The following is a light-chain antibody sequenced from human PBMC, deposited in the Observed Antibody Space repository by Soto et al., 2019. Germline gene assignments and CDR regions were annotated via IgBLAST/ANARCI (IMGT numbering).Light chain of an antibody. Sequence: DIQVTQSPASLSASVGDRVTITCRTSQSISNYLNWYQHKVGQAPQLLIYSASTLQVGVPSRFSGSGSGTEFTLTISSLQPDDYASYYCQSNYILPWTFGQGTKVDIK. CDR2: SAS. V-gene: IGKV1-39*01. CDR1: QSISNY. J-gene: IGKJ1*01. CDR3: QSNYILPWT.